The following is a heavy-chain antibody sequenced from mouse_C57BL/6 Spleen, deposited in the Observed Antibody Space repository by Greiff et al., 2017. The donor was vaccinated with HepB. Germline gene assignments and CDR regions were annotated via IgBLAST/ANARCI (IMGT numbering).Heavy chain of an antibody. Sequence: EVKLMESGPELVKPGASVKMSCKASGYTFTDYNMHWVKQSHGKSLEWIGYINPNNGGTSYNQKFKGKATLTVNKSSSTAYMELRSLTSEDSAVYYCAEQLGPGFAYWGQGTLVTVSA. D-gene: IGHD4-1*02. CDR3: AEQLGPGFAY. V-gene: IGHV1-22*01. CDR2: INPNNGGT. J-gene: IGHJ3*01. CDR1: GYTFTDYN.